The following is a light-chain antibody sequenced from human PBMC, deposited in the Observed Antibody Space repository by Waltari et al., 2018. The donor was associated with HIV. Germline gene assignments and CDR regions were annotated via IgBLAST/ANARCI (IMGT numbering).Light chain of an antibody. V-gene: IGKV3-11*01. CDR2: DAS. J-gene: IGKJ2*03. Sequence: EIVLTQSPATLSLSPGASATLSCRASRSVGSYLAWYQQKPGQAPRLLIYDASNRATGIPARFSGSGSGTDFTLTISSLEPEDFAVYYCQQRTNWPPYSFGQGTKLEIK. CDR3: QQRTNWPPYS. CDR1: RSVGSY.